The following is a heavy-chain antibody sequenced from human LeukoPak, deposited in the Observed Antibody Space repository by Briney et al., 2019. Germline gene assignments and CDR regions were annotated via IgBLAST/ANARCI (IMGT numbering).Heavy chain of an antibody. V-gene: IGHV3-74*01. D-gene: IGHD3-22*01. CDR2: INSDGSST. CDR3: VSNYDSSGPFGY. CDR1: GFTFSSYW. J-gene: IGHJ4*02. Sequence: GGSLRLSCAASGFTFSSYWMHWVRQAPGKGLVWVSRINSDGSSTSYADSVKGRFTISRDNAKNTLYLQMNSLRAEDTAVYYCVSNYDSSGPFGYWGQGTLVTVSS.